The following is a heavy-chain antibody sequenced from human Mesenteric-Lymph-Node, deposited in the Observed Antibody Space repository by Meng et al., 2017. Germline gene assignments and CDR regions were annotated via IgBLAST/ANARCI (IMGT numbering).Heavy chain of an antibody. J-gene: IGHJ4*02. V-gene: IGHV3-13*01. CDR1: GFTFSSYA. CDR2: IGTAGDT. CDR3: ARAALDGYYSS. D-gene: IGHD3-22*01. Sequence: GESLKISCAASGFTFSSYAMHWVRQATGKGLEWVSAIGTAGDTYYPGSVKGRFTISRENAKNSLYLQMNSLRAGDTAVYYCARAALDGYYSSWGQGTLVTVSS.